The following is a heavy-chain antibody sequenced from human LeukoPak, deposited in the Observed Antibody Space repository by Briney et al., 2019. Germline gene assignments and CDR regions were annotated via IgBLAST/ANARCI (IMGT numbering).Heavy chain of an antibody. D-gene: IGHD2-21*02. CDR1: GYTFTDYY. J-gene: IGHJ6*03. Sequence: ASMKVSCNTSGYTFTDYYMHWVRQAPGQGLEWMGWINPNSGDTNFAQTFQGRITMTRDTSISTAYMELSRLRSDDTAVYYCARSGEGGGVVVTATRYYYYYMDVWGKGTTVTVSS. V-gene: IGHV1-2*02. CDR3: ARSGEGGGVVVTATRYYYYYMDV. CDR2: INPNSGDT.